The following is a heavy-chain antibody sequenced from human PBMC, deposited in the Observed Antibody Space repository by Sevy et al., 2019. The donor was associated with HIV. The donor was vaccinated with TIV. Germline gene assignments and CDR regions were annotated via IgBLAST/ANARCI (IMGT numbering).Heavy chain of an antibody. Sequence: GESLKISCKGSGYSFTNYWIAWVRQMPGKGLEWMGIIYPGDSETRYSPSLQGQVTISADKSISTAYLHWSSLKASDTAMYYCARFYDSSGHFPSDYWGQGTLVTASS. CDR3: ARFYDSSGHFPSDY. CDR1: GYSFTNYW. D-gene: IGHD3-22*01. CDR2: IYPGDSET. J-gene: IGHJ4*02. V-gene: IGHV5-51*01.